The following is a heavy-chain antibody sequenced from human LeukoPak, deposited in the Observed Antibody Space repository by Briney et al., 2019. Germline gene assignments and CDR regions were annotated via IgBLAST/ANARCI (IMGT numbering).Heavy chain of an antibody. Sequence: TGRSLRLSCAASGFTFSSYAMHWVRQAPGKGLEWVAVISYDGSNKYYADSVKGRFTISRDNSKNTLYLQMNSLRAEDTAVYYCARAQTYYYDSSGYYVYWGQGTLVTVSS. CDR2: ISYDGSNK. V-gene: IGHV3-30*04. CDR1: GFTFSSYA. CDR3: ARAQTYYYDSSGYYVY. J-gene: IGHJ4*02. D-gene: IGHD3-22*01.